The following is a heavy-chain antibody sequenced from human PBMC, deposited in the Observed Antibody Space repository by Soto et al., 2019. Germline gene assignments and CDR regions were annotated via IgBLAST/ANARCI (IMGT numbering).Heavy chain of an antibody. V-gene: IGHV3-23*01. CDR2: ISGSGGST. D-gene: IGHD1-7*01. J-gene: IGHJ4*02. CDR3: AKLELALLLDY. Sequence: GGSLRLSCAASGFTFSSYAMSWVRQAPGKGLEWVSAISGSGGSTYYADSVKGRFTISRDNSKNTLYLQMNSLRAEDTAVSYRAKLELALLLDYWGQGTLVTVSS. CDR1: GFTFSSYA.